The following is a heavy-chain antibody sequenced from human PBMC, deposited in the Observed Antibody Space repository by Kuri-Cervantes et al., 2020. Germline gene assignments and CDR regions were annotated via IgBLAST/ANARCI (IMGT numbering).Heavy chain of an antibody. Sequence: ESLKISRTVSGGSISSSSYYWGWIRQPPGKGLEWIGSIYYSGSTYYNPSLKSRVTISVDTSKNQFSLKLSSVTAADTAVYYCAREVFVVVPAARVVFDYWGQGTLVTVSS. CDR3: AREVFVVVPAARVVFDY. CDR1: GGSISSSSYY. CDR2: IYYSGST. J-gene: IGHJ4*02. D-gene: IGHD2-2*01. V-gene: IGHV4-39*01.